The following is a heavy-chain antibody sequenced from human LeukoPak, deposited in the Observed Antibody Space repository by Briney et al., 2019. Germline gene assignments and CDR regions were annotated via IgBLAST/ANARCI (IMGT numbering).Heavy chain of an antibody. CDR3: ARYGLVEFRNAFQY. CDR1: GASITTTNFW. Sequence: PSETLSLTCSVSGASITTTNFWWTWIRQSPGRGREWIGYIHDRGSDKYNPALESRATLSVDTSKNQFSLKLSSVTAADTAVYYCARYGLVEFRNAFQYWGQGILVSVSS. V-gene: IGHV4-61*01. CDR2: IHDRGSD. J-gene: IGHJ1*01. D-gene: IGHD6-6*01.